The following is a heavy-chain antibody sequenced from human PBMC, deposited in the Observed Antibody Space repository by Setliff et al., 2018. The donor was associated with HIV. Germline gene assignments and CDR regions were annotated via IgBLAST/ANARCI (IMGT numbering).Heavy chain of an antibody. V-gene: IGHV4-39*01. CDR3: ARRGGLVRGVITYYYMDV. CDR2: IYYNGST. D-gene: IGHD3-10*01. Sequence: SETLYLTCTVSGGSISSSSYYWGWIRQPPGKGLEWIGNIYYNGSTYSTPSLKSRVTISVDTSKNQFSLKLSSVTAADTAMYYCARRGGLVRGVITYYYMDVWGIGTTVTVSS. CDR1: GGSISSSSYY. J-gene: IGHJ6*03.